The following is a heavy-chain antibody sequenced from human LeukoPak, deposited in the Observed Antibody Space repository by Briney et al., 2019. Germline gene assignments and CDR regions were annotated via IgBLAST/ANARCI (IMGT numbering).Heavy chain of an antibody. CDR2: IRSKANSYAT. V-gene: IGHV3-73*01. CDR3: TRIAAAGTSPY. Sequence: KVSCKASGGTFSGSAMHWVRQASGKGLEWVGRIRSKANSYATAYAASVKGRFTISRDDSKNTAYLQMNSLKTEDTAVYYCTRIAAAGTSPYWGQGTLVTVSS. J-gene: IGHJ4*02. D-gene: IGHD6-13*01. CDR1: GGTFSGSA.